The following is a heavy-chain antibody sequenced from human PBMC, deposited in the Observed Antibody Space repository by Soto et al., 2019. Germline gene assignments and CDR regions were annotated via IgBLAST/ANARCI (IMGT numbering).Heavy chain of an antibody. CDR2: MNPGSGDT. V-gene: IGHV1-8*01. CDR3: ARMETFGSLNWFDP. J-gene: IGHJ5*02. Sequence: AAVKVSCKASGYSFTNNDVSWLRQATGQGLEWMGWMNPGSGDTGYAQKFQGRVTMTRDISIATAYMELSSLRSDDTAIYYCARMETFGSLNWFDPWGQGTLVTVSS. CDR1: GYSFTNND. D-gene: IGHD3-16*01.